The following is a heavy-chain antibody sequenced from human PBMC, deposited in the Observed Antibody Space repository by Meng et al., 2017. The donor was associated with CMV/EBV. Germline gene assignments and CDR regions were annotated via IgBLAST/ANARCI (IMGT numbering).Heavy chain of an antibody. CDR3: ARDGPIVVVRGHYGMDV. J-gene: IGHJ6*02. CDR2: ISSSGSTI. Sequence: GGSLRLSCAASGFTFSSYEMNWVRQAPGKGLEWVSYISSSGSTIYYADPVKGRFTISRDNAKNSLYLQMNSLRAEDTAVYYCARDGPIVVVRGHYGMDVWGQGPTVTVSS. CDR1: GFTFSSYE. V-gene: IGHV3-48*03. D-gene: IGHD2-2*01.